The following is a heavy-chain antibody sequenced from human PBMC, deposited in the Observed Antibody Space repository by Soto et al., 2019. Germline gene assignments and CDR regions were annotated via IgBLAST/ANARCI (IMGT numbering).Heavy chain of an antibody. J-gene: IGHJ6*02. CDR1: GGSFSGYY. V-gene: IGHV4-34*01. CDR2: INHSGST. D-gene: IGHD6-13*01. Sequence: PSETLSLTCAVYGGSFSGYYWSWIRQPPGKGLEWIGEINHSGSTNYNPSLKSRVTISVDTSKNQFSLKLSSVTAADTAVYYCARSLAYSSSWYEKTYYYYYGMDLWGQGTTVTVS. CDR3: ARSLAYSSSWYEKTYYYYYGMDL.